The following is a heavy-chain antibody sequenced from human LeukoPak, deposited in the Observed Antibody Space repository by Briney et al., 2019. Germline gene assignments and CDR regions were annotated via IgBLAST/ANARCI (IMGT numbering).Heavy chain of an antibody. J-gene: IGHJ4*02. Sequence: EESLKISCKGSGYSFTSYWIGWVRQMPGKGLEWMGIIYPGDSDTRYSPSFQGQVTISADKSISTAYLQWSSLKASDTAMYYCARLSFKWIRGLVTGRDSSGYRLHYFDYWGQGTLVTVSS. CDR3: ARLSFKWIRGLVTGRDSSGYRLHYFDY. CDR2: IYPGDSDT. D-gene: IGHD3-22*01. V-gene: IGHV5-51*01. CDR1: GYSFTSYW.